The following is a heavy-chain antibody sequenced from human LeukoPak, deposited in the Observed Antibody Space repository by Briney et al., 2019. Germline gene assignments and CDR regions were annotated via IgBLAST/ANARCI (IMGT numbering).Heavy chain of an antibody. CDR1: GGSISSYY. V-gene: IGHV4-59*01. D-gene: IGHD6-6*01. CDR2: IYYSGST. J-gene: IGHJ4*02. Sequence: SEALSLTCTVSGGSISSYYWSWVRQPPGKGLEWIGYIYYSGSTNYNPSLKSRVTISVDTSKNQFSLKLSSVTAADTAVYYCASLAARRTFDYWGQGTLVTVSS. CDR3: ASLAARRTFDY.